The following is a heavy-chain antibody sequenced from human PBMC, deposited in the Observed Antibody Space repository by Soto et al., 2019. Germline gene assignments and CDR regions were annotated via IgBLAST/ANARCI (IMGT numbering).Heavy chain of an antibody. Sequence: QVQLVESGGGVVQPGRSLRLSCTASGFTFSTYGMHWVREAPGKGLEWVAVMWFDGSNKYYADSVKGRFTISRDNSKNTLYLQMNSLRAEETAVYNCARDREICSSTSCYPYYYYGMDVWGQVTTVTVSS. J-gene: IGHJ6*02. D-gene: IGHD2-2*01. CDR2: MWFDGSNK. V-gene: IGHV3-33*01. CDR1: GFTFSTYG. CDR3: ARDREICSSTSCYPYYYYGMDV.